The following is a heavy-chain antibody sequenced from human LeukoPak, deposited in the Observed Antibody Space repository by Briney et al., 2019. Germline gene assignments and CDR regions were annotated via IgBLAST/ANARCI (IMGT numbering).Heavy chain of an antibody. CDR3: AKVDYDILTGYPTFDY. V-gene: IGHV3-23*01. J-gene: IGHJ4*02. CDR2: ISGSGGST. Sequence: GGSLRLSCAASGFTFSSYGMSWVRQAPGKGLEWVSAISGSGGSTYYADSVKGRFTISRDNSKNTLYLQMNSLRAEDTAVYYCAKVDYDILTGYPTFDYWGQGTLVTVSS. D-gene: IGHD3-9*01. CDR1: GFTFSSYG.